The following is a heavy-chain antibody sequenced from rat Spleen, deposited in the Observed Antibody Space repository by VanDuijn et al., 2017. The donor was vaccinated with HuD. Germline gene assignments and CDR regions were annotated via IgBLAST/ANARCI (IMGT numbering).Heavy chain of an antibody. V-gene: IGHV5S13*01. J-gene: IGHJ2*01. CDR1: GFTFSNYD. CDR2: ISTGGDNT. Sequence: EVQLVESGGGLVRPGRSLKLSCTASGFTFSNYDMAWVRQAPTKGLEWIASISTGGDNTFYRDSVKGRFTVSRDNAKNTQYLQMDSLRSEETATYYCERPSYSGDTYVYYGLVLPRVYFDYGGQGVMVTVSS. CDR3: ERPSYSGDTYVYYGLVLPRVYFDY. D-gene: IGHD1-6*01.